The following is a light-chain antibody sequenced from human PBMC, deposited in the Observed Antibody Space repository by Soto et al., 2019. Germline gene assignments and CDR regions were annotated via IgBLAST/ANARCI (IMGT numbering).Light chain of an antibody. Sequence: NFMLTQPHSGSESPGKTVTISCTRSSGSIASNYVQWYQQRPGSAPTTVIYEDNQRPSGVPDRFSGAIDSSSNSASLTISGLKTEDEADYYCQSYDSSNHVVFGGGTKLTVL. CDR2: EDN. CDR3: QSYDSSNHVV. V-gene: IGLV6-57*03. J-gene: IGLJ2*01. CDR1: SGSIASNY.